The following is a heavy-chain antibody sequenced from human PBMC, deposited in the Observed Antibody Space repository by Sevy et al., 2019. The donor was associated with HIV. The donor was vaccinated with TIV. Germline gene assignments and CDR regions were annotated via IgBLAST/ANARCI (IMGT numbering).Heavy chain of an antibody. V-gene: IGHV1-2*02. CDR1: GYTFTGYY. CDR3: ARGLPYYYDSSGPYYYGMDV. Sequence: ASVKVSCKASGYTFTGYYMHWVRQAPGQGLEWMGWINPNSGGTNYAQKFQGRVTMTRDTSISTAYMELSRLRSDDTAVHYCARGLPYYYDSSGPYYYGMDVWGQGTTVTVSS. CDR2: INPNSGGT. J-gene: IGHJ6*02. D-gene: IGHD3-22*01.